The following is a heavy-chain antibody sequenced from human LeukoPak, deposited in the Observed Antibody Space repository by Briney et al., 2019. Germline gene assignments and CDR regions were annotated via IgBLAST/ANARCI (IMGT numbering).Heavy chain of an antibody. D-gene: IGHD2/OR15-2a*01. Sequence: ASVKVSCKASGYTFTDYYLHWVRQAPGQGLEWMGWINPDSGGTNNAQKFQGRVTMTRDTSISTAYTELSRLRSDDTAVYYCARTFYDTLDSDAFDFWGQGTMVIVSS. CDR2: INPDSGGT. CDR1: GYTFTDYY. J-gene: IGHJ3*01. V-gene: IGHV1-2*02. CDR3: ARTFYDTLDSDAFDF.